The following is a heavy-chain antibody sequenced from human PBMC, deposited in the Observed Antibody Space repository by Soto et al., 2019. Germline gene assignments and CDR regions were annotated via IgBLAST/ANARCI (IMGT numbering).Heavy chain of an antibody. CDR2: INHSGST. CDR1: GGSFSGYY. Sequence: SETLSLTCAVYGGSFSGYYWSWIRQPPGKGLEWIGEINHSGSTNYNPSLKSRVTISVDTSKNQLSLKLSSVTAADTAVYYCARSSLYYYYGMDVWGQGSTVTVCS. J-gene: IGHJ6*02. CDR3: ARSSLYYYYGMDV. D-gene: IGHD6-6*01. V-gene: IGHV4-34*01.